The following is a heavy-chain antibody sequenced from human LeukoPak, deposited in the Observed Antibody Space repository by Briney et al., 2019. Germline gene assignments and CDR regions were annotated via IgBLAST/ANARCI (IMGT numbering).Heavy chain of an antibody. D-gene: IGHD5-18*01. Sequence: PGGSLRLSCTASGFTFSSCAMSWVRQAPGKGLEWVSVISGIGGATYYADSVKGRFSISRDNSKNTLYLQMSSLRAEDTAVYYCAKGSAAAGYTYGNDHWGQGTLVTVSS. J-gene: IGHJ5*02. CDR2: ISGIGGAT. V-gene: IGHV3-23*01. CDR3: AKGSAAAGYTYGNDH. CDR1: GFTFSSCA.